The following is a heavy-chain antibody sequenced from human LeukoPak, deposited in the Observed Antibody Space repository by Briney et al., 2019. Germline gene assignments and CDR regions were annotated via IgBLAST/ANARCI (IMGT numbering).Heavy chain of an antibody. CDR2: IYYSGMT. Sequence: SETLSLTCTVSGGSISSYYGGWIRQPPGKRPEWIGYIYYSGMTNYNPSLKSRVTISVETSKNQFSLKLSSVTAADTAVYYCARAPGFSSGWWDYWGRGALVTVSS. J-gene: IGHJ4*02. D-gene: IGHD6-19*01. V-gene: IGHV4-59*01. CDR3: ARAPGFSSGWWDY. CDR1: GGSISSYY.